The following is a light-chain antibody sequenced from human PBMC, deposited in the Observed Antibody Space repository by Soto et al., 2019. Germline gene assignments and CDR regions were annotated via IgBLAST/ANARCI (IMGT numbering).Light chain of an antibody. CDR3: SSYAGSNLVV. Sequence: QSALTQPPSASGSPGQSFTISCTGTSSDVGGYNYVSWYQQHPGKAPKLMIYEVTKRPSGVPDRFSGSKSDNTASLTVSGLQAEDEADYYCSSYAGSNLVVFGGGTKLTV. CDR1: SSDVGGYNY. V-gene: IGLV2-8*01. CDR2: EVT. J-gene: IGLJ2*01.